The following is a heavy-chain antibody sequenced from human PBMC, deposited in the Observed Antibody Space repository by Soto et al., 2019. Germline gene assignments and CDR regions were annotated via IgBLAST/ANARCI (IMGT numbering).Heavy chain of an antibody. J-gene: IGHJ6*02. CDR3: ARHSPMNKLLWFGDSGYYYYGMDV. Sequence: SETLSLTCAVSGGSISSSNWWSWVRQPPGKGLEWIGEIYHSGSTNYNPSLKSRVTISVDKSKNQFSLKLSSVTAADTAVYYCARHSPMNKLLWFGDSGYYYYGMDVWGQGTTVTVSS. V-gene: IGHV4-4*02. D-gene: IGHD3-10*01. CDR2: IYHSGST. CDR1: GGSISSSNW.